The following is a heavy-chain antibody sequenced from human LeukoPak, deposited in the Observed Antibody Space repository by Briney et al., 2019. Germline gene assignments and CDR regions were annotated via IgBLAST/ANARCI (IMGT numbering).Heavy chain of an antibody. CDR1: GYTFTSYG. CDR3: ARVTQNYDFWSGYYLASNWFDP. CDR2: ISAYNGNT. Sequence: ASVKVSCKASGYTFTSYGISWVRQAPGQGLEWMGWISAYNGNTNYAQKLQGRVTMTTDTSTSTAYMELRSLRSDDTAVYYCARVTQNYDFWSGYYLASNWFDPWGQGTLVTVSS. D-gene: IGHD3-3*01. V-gene: IGHV1-18*01. J-gene: IGHJ5*02.